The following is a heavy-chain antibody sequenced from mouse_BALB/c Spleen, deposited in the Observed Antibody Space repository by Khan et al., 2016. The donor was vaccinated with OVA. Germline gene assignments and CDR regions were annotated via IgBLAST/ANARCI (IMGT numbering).Heavy chain of an antibody. V-gene: IGHV1-87*01. CDR2: IYPGDGNT. J-gene: IGHJ2*01. CDR3: ARGGITTEYVDY. D-gene: IGHD1-1*01. Sequence: QVQLQQSGTELARPGASVKLSCKASGYTFTSYWMQWVKQRPGQGLEWIGAIYPGDGNTRYTQKFKGKATLTADKSSSTAYMQLSSLASEDSAVYYCARGGITTEYVDYWGQGTTLTVSS. CDR1: GYTFTSYW.